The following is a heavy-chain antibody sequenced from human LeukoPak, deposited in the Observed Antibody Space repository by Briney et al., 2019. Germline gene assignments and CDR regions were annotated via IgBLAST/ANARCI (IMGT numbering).Heavy chain of an antibody. CDR2: INPSGGST. J-gene: IGHJ6*03. D-gene: IGHD6-13*01. CDR1: GYTFTSYY. CDR3: ARDSHYSSSWIYYYYYMDV. Sequence: ASVKVSCTASGYTFTSYYMHWVRQAPGQGLEWMGIINPSGGSTSYAQKFQGRVTMTRDMSPSTVYMELSSLRSEDTAVYYCARDSHYSSSWIYYYYYMDVWGKGTTVTVSS. V-gene: IGHV1-46*01.